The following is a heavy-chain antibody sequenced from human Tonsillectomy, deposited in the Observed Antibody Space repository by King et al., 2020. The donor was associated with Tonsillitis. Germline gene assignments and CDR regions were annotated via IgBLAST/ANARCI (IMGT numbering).Heavy chain of an antibody. J-gene: IGHJ4*02. Sequence: VQLVESGGGVVQPGGSLRLSCVASGFTFSSYDSHWVRQAPGKGLEWVAFIRYDGNYIYYADSVKGRFTISRDNSKNTLYLQMNSLRIEDTAVYYCAKEGEGALGGNYRVGAFDYWGQGTLVTVSS. CDR1: GFTFSSYD. CDR2: IRYDGNYI. D-gene: IGHD3-16*02. CDR3: AKEGEGALGGNYRVGAFDY. V-gene: IGHV3-30*02.